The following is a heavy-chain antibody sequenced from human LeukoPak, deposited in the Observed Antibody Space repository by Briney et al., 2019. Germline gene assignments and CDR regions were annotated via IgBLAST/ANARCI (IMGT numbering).Heavy chain of an antibody. V-gene: IGHV4-39*01. CDR3: ARPAYNWNSGLNWFDP. J-gene: IGHJ5*02. D-gene: IGHD1-7*01. CDR2: IYYSGST. CDR1: GGSISSSSYY. Sequence: TSETLSLTCTVSGGSISSSSYYWGWIRQPPGKGLEWIGSIYYSGSTYYNPSLKSRVTISVDTSKNQFSLKLSSVTAADTAVYYCARPAYNWNSGLNWFDPWGQGTLVTVSS.